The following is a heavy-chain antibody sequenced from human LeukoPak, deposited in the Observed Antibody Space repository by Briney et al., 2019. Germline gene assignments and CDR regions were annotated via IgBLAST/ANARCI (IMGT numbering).Heavy chain of an antibody. Sequence: RGSLRLSCAASGFTFSSYAMHWVSQAPGKGMEWVAVISYDGSNKYYADSVKGRFTISRDNSKNTLYLQMNSLRAGDTAVYYCARDGGMGIYDYWGQGTLVTVSS. D-gene: IGHD5-12*01. CDR1: GFTFSSYA. V-gene: IGHV3-30*04. CDR3: ARDGGMGIYDY. CDR2: ISYDGSNK. J-gene: IGHJ4*02.